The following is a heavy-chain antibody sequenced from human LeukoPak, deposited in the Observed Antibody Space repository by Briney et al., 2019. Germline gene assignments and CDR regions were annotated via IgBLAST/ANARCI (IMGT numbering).Heavy chain of an antibody. CDR3: ARLDYGDVGAFDI. CDR2: IYYSGST. V-gene: IGHV4-39*01. J-gene: IGHJ3*02. D-gene: IGHD4-17*01. CDR1: GGSISSSSYY. Sequence: SETLSLTCTVSGGSISSSSYYWGWIRQPPGKGLEWIGSIYYSGSTYYNPSLKSRVTISVDTSKNQFSLKLSSVTAADTAVYYCARLDYGDVGAFDIWGQGTIVTVS.